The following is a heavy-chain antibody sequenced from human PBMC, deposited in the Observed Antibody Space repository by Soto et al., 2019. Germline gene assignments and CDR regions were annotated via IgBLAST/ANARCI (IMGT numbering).Heavy chain of an antibody. D-gene: IGHD6-13*01. CDR3: ARLYPPLRGSSWLDY. CDR2: INHSGST. V-gene: IGHV4-34*01. Sequence: QVQLQQWGAGLLKPSETLSLTCAVYGGSFSGYYWSWIRQPPGKGLEWIGEINHSGSTNYNPSLKSRGTISVATSKNQFSLKLSSVTAADTAVYYCARLYPPLRGSSWLDYWGQGTLVTVSS. J-gene: IGHJ4*02. CDR1: GGSFSGYY.